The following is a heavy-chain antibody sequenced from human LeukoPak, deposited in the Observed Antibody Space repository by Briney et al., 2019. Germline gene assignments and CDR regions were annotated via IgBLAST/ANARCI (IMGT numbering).Heavy chain of an antibody. CDR2: IIGCSCDT. Sequence: GGSLRLSCALSGITFSNFAMSWVRQAPGEGMEWVSFIIGCSCDTFYADSVKRRYTISRDNSKNRLYRQKNSLRAEDTALYYCAKGAYDYIEMGYFDSWGRGTLVTVSS. CDR1: GITFSNFA. V-gene: IGHV3-23*01. D-gene: IGHD5-12*01. CDR3: AKGAYDYIEMGYFDS. J-gene: IGHJ4*02.